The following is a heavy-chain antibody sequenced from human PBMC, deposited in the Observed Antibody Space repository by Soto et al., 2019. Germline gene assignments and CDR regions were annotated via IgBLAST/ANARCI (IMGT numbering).Heavy chain of an antibody. V-gene: IGHV3-33*06. D-gene: IGHD2-15*01. CDR3: AKDGDRTYCSDGNCASSEC. Sequence: WGSVRLSCAASGFTFNKYGIHWVRQAPGKGLEWVAVIWHDVSEKYYADSVKDRFTISRDNSKKMVYLQMKSLRVDDTATYYCAKDGDRTYCSDGNCASSECWGEGELVNVSP. CDR1: GFTFNKYG. J-gene: IGHJ4*02. CDR2: IWHDVSEK.